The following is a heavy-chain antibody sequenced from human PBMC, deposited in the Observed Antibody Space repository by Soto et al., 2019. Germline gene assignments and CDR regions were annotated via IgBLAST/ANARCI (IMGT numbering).Heavy chain of an antibody. D-gene: IGHD6-13*01. J-gene: IGHJ4*01. CDR3: AKLYSRAFVYFDY. Sequence: EVQLLESGGGLVQPGGSLRLSCAASGFTFSSYAMSWVRQAPGKGLEWVSAISGSGGSTYYADSVKGRFTISRDNSKNPLYLQMNSLRAEDTAVYYCAKLYSRAFVYFDYWGHGTLVTLSS. CDR1: GFTFSSYA. CDR2: ISGSGGST. V-gene: IGHV3-23*01.